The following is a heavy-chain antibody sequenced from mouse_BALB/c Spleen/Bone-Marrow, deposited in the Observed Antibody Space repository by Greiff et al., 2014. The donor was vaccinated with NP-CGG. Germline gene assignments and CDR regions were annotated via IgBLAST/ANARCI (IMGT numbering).Heavy chain of an antibody. D-gene: IGHD1-1*01. Sequence: QVQLKESGAELARPGASVKLSCKASGYTFTSYWMQWVKQRPGQGLEWIGAIYPGDGDTRYTQKFKGKATLTADKSSSAAYMQLSSLASEDSAVYYHAREDSYSWFAYWGQGTLVTVSA. CDR3: AREDSYSWFAY. J-gene: IGHJ3*01. V-gene: IGHV1-87*01. CDR2: IYPGDGDT. CDR1: GYTFTSYW.